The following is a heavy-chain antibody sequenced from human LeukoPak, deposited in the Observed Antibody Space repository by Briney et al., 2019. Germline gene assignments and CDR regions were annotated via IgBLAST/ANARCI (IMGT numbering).Heavy chain of an antibody. V-gene: IGHV4-59*11. Sequence: LETLSLTCFVSGGSISSHYWTWIRQPPGKGRECIGDIFYTGSTTYSPSLKSRATISIETSKNQISLKLRSVTAADTAVYFCARVNWGGFDIWGQGTLATVSS. CDR1: GGSISSHY. CDR2: IFYTGST. D-gene: IGHD7-27*01. CDR3: ARVNWGGFDI. J-gene: IGHJ3*02.